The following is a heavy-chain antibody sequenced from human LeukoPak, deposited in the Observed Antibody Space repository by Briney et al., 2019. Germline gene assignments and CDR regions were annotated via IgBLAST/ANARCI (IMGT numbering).Heavy chain of an antibody. CDR2: ISWNSGSI. CDR1: GLTFDDYA. CDR3: AKSTNYDILTEFDY. J-gene: IGHJ4*02. V-gene: IGHV3-9*01. Sequence: PGGSLRLSCAASGLTFDDYAMHWVRQAPGKGLEWVSGISWNSGSIGYADSVKGRFTISRDNAKNSLYLQMNSLRAEDTALYYCAKSTNYDILTEFDYWGQGTLVTVSS. D-gene: IGHD3-9*01.